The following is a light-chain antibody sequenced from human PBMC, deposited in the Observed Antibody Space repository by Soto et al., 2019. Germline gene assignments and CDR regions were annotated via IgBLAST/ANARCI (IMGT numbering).Light chain of an antibody. V-gene: IGLV2-23*02. CDR1: SGDVGSYNL. Sequence: QSVLTQPAPLSGSPGQSITIPCTGNSGDVGSYNLVSWYQQHPGKAPKLLIYEVTERPSGVSNRFSGSKSGSTASLTISGLQPGDEADYYCCSYAGNSEVFGTGTKVTVL. CDR2: EVT. CDR3: CSYAGNSEV. J-gene: IGLJ1*01.